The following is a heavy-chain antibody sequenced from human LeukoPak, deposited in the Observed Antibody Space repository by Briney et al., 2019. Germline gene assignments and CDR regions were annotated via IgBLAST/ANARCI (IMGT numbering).Heavy chain of an antibody. CDR1: GFTFSSYS. D-gene: IGHD6-13*01. Sequence: PGGSLRLSCAASGFTFSSYSMNWVRQAPGKGLEWVSSISSSSSYIYHADSVKGRFTISRDNAKNSLYLQMNSLRAEDTAVYYCAREKSAAGDFDYWGQGTLVTVSS. CDR2: ISSSSSYI. CDR3: AREKSAAGDFDY. V-gene: IGHV3-21*01. J-gene: IGHJ4*02.